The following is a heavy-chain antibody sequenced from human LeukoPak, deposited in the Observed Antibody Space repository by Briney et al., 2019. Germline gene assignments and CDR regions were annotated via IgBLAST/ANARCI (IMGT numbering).Heavy chain of an antibody. V-gene: IGHV4-59*01. CDR1: GGSISSYY. Sequence: SETLSLTCTVSGGSISSYYWSWIRQPPGKGLEWIAYIYYSGSTNYNPSLKSRVTISVDTSKNQFSLKLSSVTAADTAVYYCARVTPSDYDFWSGYLVNPSYYYYYYYMDVWGKGTTVTVSS. CDR3: ARVTPSDYDFWSGYLVNPSYYYYYYYMDV. J-gene: IGHJ6*03. D-gene: IGHD3-3*01. CDR2: IYYSGST.